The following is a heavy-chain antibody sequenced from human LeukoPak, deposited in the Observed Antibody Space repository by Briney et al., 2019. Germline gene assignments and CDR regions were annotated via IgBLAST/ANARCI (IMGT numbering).Heavy chain of an antibody. V-gene: IGHV3-13*01. CDR3: ARVAKERVGGVYYFDY. CDR1: GFTFSDYD. CDR2: IGTAGDT. D-gene: IGHD1-1*01. Sequence: GGALRLSCAASGFTFSDYDMHSVRQATGKGLEWVSAIGTAGDTYYTGSVKGRFTISRENAKNSLYLQMNSLRAGDTAVYYCARVAKERVGGVYYFDYWGQGTLVTVSS. J-gene: IGHJ4*02.